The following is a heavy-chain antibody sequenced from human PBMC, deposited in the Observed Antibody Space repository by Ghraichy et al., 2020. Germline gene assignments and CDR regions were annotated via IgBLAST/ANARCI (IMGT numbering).Heavy chain of an antibody. V-gene: IGHV4-34*01. CDR2: INHSGST. Sequence: GSLRLSCAVYGGSFSGYYWSWIRQPPGKGLEWIAEINHSGSTNYNPSFKSRVTISVDTSKNQFSLKLSSVTAADTAVYYCARERFLGPYYYYGMDVWGQGTTVTVSS. D-gene: IGHD3-3*01. CDR3: ARERFLGPYYYYGMDV. J-gene: IGHJ6*02. CDR1: GGSFSGYY.